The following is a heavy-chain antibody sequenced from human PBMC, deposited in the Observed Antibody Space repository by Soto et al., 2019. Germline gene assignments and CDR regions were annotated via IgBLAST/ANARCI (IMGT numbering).Heavy chain of an antibody. CDR2: INHSGST. J-gene: IGHJ6*03. CDR3: ARGARTRPNNYYYYYYYMDV. Sequence: PSETLSLTCAVYGGSFSGYYWSWIRQPPGKGLEWIGEINHSGSTNYNPSLKSRVTISVDTSKNQFSLKLSSVTAADTAVYYCARGARTRPNNYYYYYYYMDVWGKGTTVTVSS. V-gene: IGHV4-34*01. CDR1: GGSFSGYY.